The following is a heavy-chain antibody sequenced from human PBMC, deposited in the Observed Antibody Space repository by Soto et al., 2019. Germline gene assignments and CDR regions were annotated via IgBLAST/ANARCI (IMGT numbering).Heavy chain of an antibody. Sequence: EVQLVESGGGSVQPGESLRLSCAASGFSFRDYDMHWVRQRKGKGLEWVSALGAARDPYYVGSVKGRFSVSRDNAQNSLFLPMNNLRVDDTAVYFCARAYLGRLPRRAAYYDAMDVWGRGTTVTVSS. CDR3: ARAYLGRLPRRAAYYDAMDV. V-gene: IGHV3-13*05. D-gene: IGHD6-25*01. CDR1: GFSFRDYD. J-gene: IGHJ6*02. CDR2: LGAARDP.